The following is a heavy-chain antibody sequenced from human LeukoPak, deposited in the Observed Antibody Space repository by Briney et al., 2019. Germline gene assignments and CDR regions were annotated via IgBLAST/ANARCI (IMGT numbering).Heavy chain of an antibody. Sequence: SETLSLTCAVYGGSFSGYYWSWIRQPPGKGLEWIGEINHSGSTNYNPSLKSRVTITVDTSKNQFSLKLSSVTAADTAVYYCARDAKLYYYDSSGYYALQPVFDYWGQGTLVTVSS. V-gene: IGHV4-34*01. CDR3: ARDAKLYYYDSSGYYALQPVFDY. CDR1: GGSFSGYY. D-gene: IGHD3-22*01. J-gene: IGHJ4*02. CDR2: INHSGST.